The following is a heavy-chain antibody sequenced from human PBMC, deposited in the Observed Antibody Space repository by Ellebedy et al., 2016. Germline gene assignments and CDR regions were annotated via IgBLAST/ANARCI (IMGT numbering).Heavy chain of an antibody. D-gene: IGHD6-13*01. CDR1: SYTFTSYG. CDR3: ARQARYLGSSWSLFDY. CDR2: ISAYNGNT. J-gene: IGHJ4*02. Sequence: ASVKVSXKASSYTFTSYGISWVRQAPGQGLEWMGWISAYNGNTNYAQKLQGRVTMTTDTSTSTAYMELRSLRSDDTAVYYCARQARYLGSSWSLFDYWGQGTLVTVSS. V-gene: IGHV1-18*01.